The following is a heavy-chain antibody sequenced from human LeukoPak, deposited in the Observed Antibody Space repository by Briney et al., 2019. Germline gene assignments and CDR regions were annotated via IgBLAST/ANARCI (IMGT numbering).Heavy chain of an antibody. Sequence: GGSLRLSCTASGFTFGDYAMRWVRQAPGKGLEGVGFIRSKAYGGTTEYAASVKGRFTISRDDSKSIAYLQMNSLKIEDTAVYYCTRDRGVASGSYYYWGQGTLVTVSS. CDR3: TRDRGVASGSYYY. V-gene: IGHV3-49*04. D-gene: IGHD1-26*01. CDR1: GFTFGDYA. CDR2: IRSKAYGGTT. J-gene: IGHJ4*02.